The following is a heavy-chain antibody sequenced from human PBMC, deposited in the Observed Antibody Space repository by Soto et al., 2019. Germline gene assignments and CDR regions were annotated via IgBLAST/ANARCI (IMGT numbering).Heavy chain of an antibody. D-gene: IGHD3-10*01. CDR2: IIPYLSVT. CDR1: GDTFNFYT. J-gene: IGHJ4*02. CDR3: ATSFGSGYRAFDY. V-gene: IGHV1-69*02. Sequence: QVQLVQSGAEVKKPGSSLRVSCKASGDTFNFYTINWVRQAPGLGLEWLGRIIPYLSVTNYAKKFQGRVTITANRSTNTAYVEVRRLRSEDTAMYYCATSFGSGYRAFDYWGQGALVTVSS.